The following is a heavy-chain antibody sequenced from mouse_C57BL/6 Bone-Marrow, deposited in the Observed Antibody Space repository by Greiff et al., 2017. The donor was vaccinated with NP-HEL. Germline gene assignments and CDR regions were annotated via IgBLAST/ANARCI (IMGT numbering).Heavy chain of an antibody. CDR1: GYTFTNYW. V-gene: IGHV1-63*01. Sequence: QVQLKQSGAELVRPGTSVKMSCKASGYTFTNYWIGWAKQRPGHGLEWIGDIYPGGGYTNYNEKFKGKATMTADKSSSTAYMQFSSLRSEDSTIEYGAGFPLANGGDQGTTLTVSS. CDR2: IYPGGGYT. J-gene: IGHJ2*01. CDR3: AGFPLANG. D-gene: IGHD1-2*01.